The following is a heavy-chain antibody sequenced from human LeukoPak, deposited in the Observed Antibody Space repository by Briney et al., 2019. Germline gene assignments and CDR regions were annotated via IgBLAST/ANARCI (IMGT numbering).Heavy chain of an antibody. CDR1: GGTFSSYA. CDR2: ISAYNGNT. J-gene: IGHJ1*01. D-gene: IGHD2-2*02. Sequence: ASVKVSCKASGGTFSSYAISWVRQAPGQGLEWMGWISAYNGNTNYAQKLQGRVTMTTDTSTSTAYMELRSLRSDDTAVYYCARGGHVQYCSSTSCYKGNFQHWGQGTLVTVSS. CDR3: ARGGHVQYCSSTSCYKGNFQH. V-gene: IGHV1-18*01.